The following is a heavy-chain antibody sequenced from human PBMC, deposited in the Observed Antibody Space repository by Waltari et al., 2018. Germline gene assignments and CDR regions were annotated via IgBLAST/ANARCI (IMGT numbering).Heavy chain of an antibody. Sequence: QVQLQQWGAGLLKPSETLSLTCAVYGGSFSGYYWSWIRPPPGKGLEWIGEINHSCSTTYNPSLKRRVTISVDTSKNQFSLKLSSVTAADTAVYYCAREYSSSSAGAFDIWGQGTMVTVSS. CDR1: GGSFSGYY. D-gene: IGHD6-6*01. CDR2: INHSCST. CDR3: AREYSSSSAGAFDI. V-gene: IGHV4-34*01. J-gene: IGHJ3*02.